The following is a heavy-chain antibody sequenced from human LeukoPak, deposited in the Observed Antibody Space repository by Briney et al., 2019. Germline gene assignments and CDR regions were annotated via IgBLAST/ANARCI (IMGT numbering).Heavy chain of an antibody. CDR1: GDSVSSNSAA. CDR2: TYYRSKWGN. Sequence: SQTLSLTCAISGDSVSSNSAAWNWIRQSPLRGLEWLGRTYYRSKWGNDYAVSVKSRITINPDTSKNQFSLQLNSVTPEDTAVYYCARERLQLGAFDIWGPGTMVPSLQ. V-gene: IGHV6-1*01. D-gene: IGHD5-24*01. CDR3: ARERLQLGAFDI. J-gene: IGHJ3*02.